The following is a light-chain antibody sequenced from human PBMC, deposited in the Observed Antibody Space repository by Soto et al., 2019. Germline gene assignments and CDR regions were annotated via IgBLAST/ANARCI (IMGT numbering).Light chain of an antibody. V-gene: IGKV1-5*01. CDR2: DAY. CDR1: QSIRSW. CDR3: QQYESYSPLT. Sequence: DIQMTQSPSILSASVGDRVTITCRASQSIRSWLAWYQQKPVKAPKLLIYDAYSLESGVPSRFSGRRSGTEFTLTIAGLQPEDFATYYCQQYESYSPLTFGGGTKVDIK. J-gene: IGKJ4*01.